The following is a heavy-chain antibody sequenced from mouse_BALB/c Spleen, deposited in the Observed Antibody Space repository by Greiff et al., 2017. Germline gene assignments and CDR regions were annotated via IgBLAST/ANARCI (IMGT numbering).Heavy chain of an antibody. V-gene: IGHV5-6*01. CDR2: ISSGGSYT. D-gene: IGHD1-1*01. Sequence: EVKLMESGGDLVKPGGSLKLSCAASGFTFSSYGMSWVRQTPDKRLEWVATISSGGSYTYYPDSVKGRFTISRDNAKNTLYLQMSSLKSEDTAMYYCARHETTVVDTDRYFDYWGQGTTRTVSS. J-gene: IGHJ2*01. CDR1: GFTFSSYG. CDR3: ARHETTVVDTDRYFDY.